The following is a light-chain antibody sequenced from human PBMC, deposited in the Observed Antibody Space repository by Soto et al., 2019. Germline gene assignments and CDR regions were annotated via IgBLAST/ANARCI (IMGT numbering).Light chain of an antibody. V-gene: IGKV3-15*01. CDR1: QTISST. CDR2: AAS. J-gene: IGKJ4*01. Sequence: EVVMTQSPATLSVSPGERVTLSCRANQTISSTLAWYQQKPGQAPRLLIYAASTRATGVPARFSGSGSGTEFTLTISSLQSEDFTIYYCQYYNNWLGTFGGGTKVDIK. CDR3: QYYNNWLGT.